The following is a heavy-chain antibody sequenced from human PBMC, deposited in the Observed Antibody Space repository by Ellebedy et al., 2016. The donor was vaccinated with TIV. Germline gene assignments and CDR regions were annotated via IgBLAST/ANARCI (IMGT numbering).Heavy chain of an antibody. J-gene: IGHJ6*02. CDR2: MNPNSGNT. CDR3: AREVWDSSGYADYYGMDV. Sequence: AASVKVSCKASGYTFTSYDINWVRQATGQGLEWMGWMNPNSGNTGYAQKFQGRVTTTRNTSISTAYMELSSLRSEDTAVYYCAREVWDSSGYADYYGMDVWGQGTTVTVSS. D-gene: IGHD3-22*01. V-gene: IGHV1-8*01. CDR1: GYTFTSYD.